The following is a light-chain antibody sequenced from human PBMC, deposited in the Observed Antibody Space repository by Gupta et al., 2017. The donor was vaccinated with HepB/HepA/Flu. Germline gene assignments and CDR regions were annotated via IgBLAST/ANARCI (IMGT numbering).Light chain of an antibody. J-gene: IGKJ2*01. Sequence: DIQLTQSPSFLSASVGDRATIPCRASQGISSYLAWYQQKPGKAPKLLIYAASTLQSGVPSRFSGSGSGTEFTLTISSLQPEDFATYYCQQLNSYPGRYTFGQGTKLEIK. CDR3: QQLNSYPGRYT. V-gene: IGKV1-9*01. CDR2: AAS. CDR1: QGISSY.